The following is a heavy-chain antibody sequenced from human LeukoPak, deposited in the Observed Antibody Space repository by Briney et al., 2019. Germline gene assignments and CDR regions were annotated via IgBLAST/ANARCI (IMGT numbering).Heavy chain of an antibody. D-gene: IGHD2-15*01. J-gene: IGHJ4*02. CDR1: GFTFSDYA. Sequence: GGSLRLSCVASGFTFSDYAMNWVRQAPGKGLEWVSAVTGSGGSTYYADSAKGRFTISRDNSKNTLYLQMNSLRAEDTAVYYCAGRYCSGGSCYNRYYFDFWGQGTLVTVSS. V-gene: IGHV3-23*01. CDR2: VTGSGGST. CDR3: AGRYCSGGSCYNRYYFDF.